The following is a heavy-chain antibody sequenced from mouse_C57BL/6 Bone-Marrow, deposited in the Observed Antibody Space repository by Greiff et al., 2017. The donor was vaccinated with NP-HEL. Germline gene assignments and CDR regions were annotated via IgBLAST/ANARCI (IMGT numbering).Heavy chain of an antibody. CDR3: ARLRLGRYWYFDV. V-gene: IGHV5-6*01. D-gene: IGHD4-1*01. Sequence: EVHLVESGGDLVKPGGSLKLSCAASGFTFSSYGMSWVRQTPDKRLEWVATISSGGSYTYYPDSVKGRFTISRDNAKNTLYLQMSSLKSEDTAMYYCARLRLGRYWYFDVWGTGTTVTVSS. CDR1: GFTFSSYG. J-gene: IGHJ1*03. CDR2: ISSGGSYT.